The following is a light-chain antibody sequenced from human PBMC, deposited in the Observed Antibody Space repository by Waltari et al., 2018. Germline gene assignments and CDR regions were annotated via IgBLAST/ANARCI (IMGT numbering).Light chain of an antibody. V-gene: IGKV1-5*03. CDR2: KAS. Sequence: DIQMTQSPSTLSASVGDRVTITCRASQSISSWLTWYQQKPGKAPNLLIYKASILEGAVPSRFSGSGSGTEFTLTISSLQPDDFATYYCQQYNSYPWTFGQGTKVEIK. J-gene: IGKJ1*01. CDR1: QSISSW. CDR3: QQYNSYPWT.